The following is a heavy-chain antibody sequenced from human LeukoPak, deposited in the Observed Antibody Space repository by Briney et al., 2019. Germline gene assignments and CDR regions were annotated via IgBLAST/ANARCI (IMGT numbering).Heavy chain of an antibody. Sequence: ASVNVSCKASGYTFTGYYMHWVRQAPGQGLEWMGWINPNSGGTNYAQKFQGRVTMTRDTSISTAYMELSRLRSDDTAVYYCARDCSSTSCYSSDRWGQGTLVTVSS. D-gene: IGHD2-2*01. J-gene: IGHJ4*02. CDR3: ARDCSSTSCYSSDR. CDR2: INPNSGGT. V-gene: IGHV1-2*02. CDR1: GYTFTGYY.